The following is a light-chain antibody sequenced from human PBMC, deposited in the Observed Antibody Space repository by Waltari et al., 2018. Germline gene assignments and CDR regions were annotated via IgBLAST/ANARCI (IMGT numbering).Light chain of an antibody. CDR1: SSNIGSNY. CDR3: AAWEDSLSGLV. CDR2: KNN. V-gene: IGLV1-47*01. Sequence: QSVLTQPPSASGTPGQKVTISCNGSSSNIGSNYVYWYQQFPGTAPKLLIYKNNQRRSGVPDRFSDSKSGTPASLAIDWLRSEDEADYYCAAWEDSLSGLVLGGGTKLTVL. J-gene: IGLJ3*02.